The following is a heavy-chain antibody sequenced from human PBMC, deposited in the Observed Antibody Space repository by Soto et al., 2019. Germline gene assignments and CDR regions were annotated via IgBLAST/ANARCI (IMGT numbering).Heavy chain of an antibody. CDR3: ARLRSGDYVDY. J-gene: IGHJ4*02. Sequence: QLQLQESGPGLVKPSETLSLTCTVSGGSINNTSYYWGWIRQPPGKGLEWIGTIYYSGNTYYSPSLKSRVTMSVDTSKNQFSLKLSSVTAADTAVYYCARLRSGDYVDYWGQGTLVTVSS. CDR2: IYYSGNT. CDR1: GGSINNTSYY. D-gene: IGHD4-17*01. V-gene: IGHV4-39*01.